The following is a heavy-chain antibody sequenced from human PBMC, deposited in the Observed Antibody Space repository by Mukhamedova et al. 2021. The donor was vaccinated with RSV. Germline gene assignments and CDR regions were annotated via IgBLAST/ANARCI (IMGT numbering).Heavy chain of an antibody. Sequence: GLEWVANIKLDGNEKYYVDSVKGRFTISRDNAKNSLYLQMNSLRAEDTAFYYCARGGIIKGRFDYLGQGTLVTVSS. J-gene: IGHJ4*02. CDR2: IKLDGNEK. V-gene: IGHV3-7*03. D-gene: IGHD3-10*01. CDR3: ARGGIIKGRFDY.